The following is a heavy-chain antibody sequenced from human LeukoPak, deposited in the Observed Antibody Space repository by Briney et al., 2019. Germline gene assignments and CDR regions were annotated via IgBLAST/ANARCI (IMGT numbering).Heavy chain of an antibody. V-gene: IGHV1-18*01. CDR2: ISAYNGNT. CDR1: GYTFTSYG. D-gene: IGHD2-21*02. Sequence: ASVKVSCKASGYTFTSYGISWVRQAPGQGLEWMGWISAYNGNTNYAQKLQGRVTMTTDTSTSTAYMELSSLRSEDTAVYYCAIAYCGGDCLPFDYWGQGTLVTVSS. J-gene: IGHJ4*02. CDR3: AIAYCGGDCLPFDY.